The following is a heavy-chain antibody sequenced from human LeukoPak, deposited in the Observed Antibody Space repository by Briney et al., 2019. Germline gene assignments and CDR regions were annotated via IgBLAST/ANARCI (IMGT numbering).Heavy chain of an antibody. CDR3: ARDPKEPHYYYYYGMDV. J-gene: IGHJ6*02. D-gene: IGHD1-26*01. CDR2: ISYDGSNK. CDR1: GFTFSSYA. V-gene: IGHV3-30-3*01. Sequence: GRSLRLSCAASGFTFSSYAMHWVRQAPGKGLEWVAVISYDGSNKYYADSVKGRFTISRDNSKNTLYLQMNSLRAEDTAVYYCARDPKEPHYYYYYGMDVWGQGTTVTVSS.